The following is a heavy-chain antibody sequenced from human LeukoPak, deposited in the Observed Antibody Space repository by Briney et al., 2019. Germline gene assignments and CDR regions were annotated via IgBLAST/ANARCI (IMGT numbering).Heavy chain of an antibody. V-gene: IGHV4-59*01. CDR3: ARNFGSSWYYFDY. CDR1: DGSITSYY. CDR2: TYYSGST. Sequence: SETLSLTCTVSDGSITSYYWGWIRQPPGKGLEWIGYTYYSGSTNYNPSLESRVTISVDTSKNQFSLKLSSVTAADTAVYYCARNFGSSWYYFDYWGQGTLVTVSS. D-gene: IGHD6-13*01. J-gene: IGHJ4*02.